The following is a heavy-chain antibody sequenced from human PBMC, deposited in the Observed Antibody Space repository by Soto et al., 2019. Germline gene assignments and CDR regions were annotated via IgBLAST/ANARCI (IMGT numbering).Heavy chain of an antibody. CDR3: AREQATVTSEDAFDI. D-gene: IGHD4-17*01. CDR1: GYTFTSYG. V-gene: IGHV1-18*01. CDR2: ISAYNGNT. Sequence: GASVKVSCKASGYTFTSYGISWVRQAPGQGLEWMGWISAYNGNTNYAQKLQGRVTMTTDTSTSTAYIELRSLRSDDTAVYYCAREQATVTSEDAFDIWGQGTMVT. J-gene: IGHJ3*02.